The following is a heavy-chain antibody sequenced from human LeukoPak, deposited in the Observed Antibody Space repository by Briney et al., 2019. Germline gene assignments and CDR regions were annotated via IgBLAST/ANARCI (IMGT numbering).Heavy chain of an antibody. CDR3: ARDGPRGFYYYGMDV. J-gene: IGHJ6*02. CDR2: MYYSGST. V-gene: IGHV4-30-4*01. CDR1: GGSISSGDYY. Sequence: SETLSLTCTVSGGSISSGDYYWSWIRQPPGKGLEWIAYMYYSGSTYYNPSLKSRVTMSVDTSKNQFSLKLSSVTAADTAVYYCARDGPRGFYYYGMDVWGQGTTVTVSS.